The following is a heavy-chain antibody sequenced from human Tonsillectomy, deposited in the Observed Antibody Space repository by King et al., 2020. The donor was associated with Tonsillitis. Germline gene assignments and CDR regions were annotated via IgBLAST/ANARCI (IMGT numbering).Heavy chain of an antibody. Sequence: VQLVESGGGLVQPGGSLRLSCAASGFIFSSDSMNWVRQAPGKGLEWVSYITGRGSNINYADSVKGRFIISRDNAKNSLYLQMNSLRAEDTAVYYCARDSAWAFDIWGLGTLVTVSS. J-gene: IGHJ3*02. V-gene: IGHV3-48*04. D-gene: IGHD3-10*01. CDR2: ITGRGSNI. CDR3: ARDSAWAFDI. CDR1: GFIFSSDS.